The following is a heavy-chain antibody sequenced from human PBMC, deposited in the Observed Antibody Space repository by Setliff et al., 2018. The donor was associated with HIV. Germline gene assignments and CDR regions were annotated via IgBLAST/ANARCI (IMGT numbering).Heavy chain of an antibody. CDR1: GGTFSSYA. J-gene: IGHJ4*02. Sequence: GASVKVSCKASGGTFSSYAISWVRQAPGQGLEWMGGIIPIFGTANYAQKFQGRVTITADESTSTAYMELSSLRSEETAVYYCANWARDYYDSSGYIFFPGLPDYWGQGTLVTVSS. CDR3: ANWARDYYDSSGYIFFPGLPDY. CDR2: IIPIFGTA. V-gene: IGHV1-69*13. D-gene: IGHD3-22*01.